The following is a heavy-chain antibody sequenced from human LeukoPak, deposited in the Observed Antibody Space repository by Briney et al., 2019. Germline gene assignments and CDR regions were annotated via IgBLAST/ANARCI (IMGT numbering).Heavy chain of an antibody. CDR2: IYHSGST. V-gene: IGHV4-38-2*02. CDR1: GYSISSGYY. Sequence: TSSETLSLTCTVSGYSISSGYYWGWIRQPPGKGLEWIGSIYHSGSTYYNPSLKSRVTISVDTSKNQFSLRLSSVTAADTAVDYGARSLWGATTQSFFVCWGGGTLVSVSS. J-gene: IGHJ4*02. D-gene: IGHD1-26*01. CDR3: ARSLWGATTQSFFVC.